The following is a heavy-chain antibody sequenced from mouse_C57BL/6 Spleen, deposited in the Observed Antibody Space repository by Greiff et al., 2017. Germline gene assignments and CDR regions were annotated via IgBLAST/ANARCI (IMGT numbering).Heavy chain of an antibody. CDR3: ARRDDGYYLYAMDY. CDR2: IDPSDSYT. J-gene: IGHJ4*01. V-gene: IGHV1-69*01. Sequence: QVQLQQPGAELVMPGASVKLSCKASGYTFTSYWMHWVKQRPGQGLEWIGEIDPSDSYTNYNQKFKGKSTLTVDKSSSTAYMQLSSLTSEDSAFYYCARRDDGYYLYAMDYWGQGTSVTVSS. CDR1: GYTFTSYW. D-gene: IGHD2-3*01.